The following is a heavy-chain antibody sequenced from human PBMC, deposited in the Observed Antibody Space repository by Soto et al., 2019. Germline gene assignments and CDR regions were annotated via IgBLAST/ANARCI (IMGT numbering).Heavy chain of an antibody. CDR1: GDTFTDYY. CDR3: ARGGHVVVVTAALDY. D-gene: IGHD2-21*02. J-gene: IGHJ4*02. CDR2: VNPSGGHT. V-gene: IGHV1-46*01. Sequence: QVQLMQSGAEVKKPGASVKVSCKASGDTFTDYYIHWVRQAPGQGLEWMGTVNPSGGHTTYAQNFLGRVTITGDTSTSTLYMELTSLTSEDTAVYYCARGGHVVVVTAALDYWGQGTLVTVSS.